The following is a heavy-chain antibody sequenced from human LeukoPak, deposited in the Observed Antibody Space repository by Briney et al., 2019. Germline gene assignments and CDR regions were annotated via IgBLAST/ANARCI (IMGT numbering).Heavy chain of an antibody. D-gene: IGHD3-22*01. Sequence: SSVTVSCKASGYTFSSYGISWVRQAPGQRLEWIGWISVYIYYTNYAQKLQGRVTTTTDTSTSTAYMELRSLRSDDTAVYYCARDSYHYYDSSGYYFDVNYFDDWGKGTLVTPSA. CDR3: ARDSYHYYDSSGYYFDVNYFDD. V-gene: IGHV1-18*01. CDR2: ISVYIYYT. CDR1: GYTFSSYG. J-gene: IGHJ4*02.